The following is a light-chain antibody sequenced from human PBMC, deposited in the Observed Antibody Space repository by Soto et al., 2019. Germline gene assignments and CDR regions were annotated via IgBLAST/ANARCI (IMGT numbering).Light chain of an antibody. J-gene: IGKJ1*01. Sequence: DMQLTQSPSFLSASVGDRVTITCLASQGISSYLAWYQQKPGKAPKLLIYAASTLQSGVPSRFSGSGSGTEFTLTISSLQPEDFATYFCQQLNSYPRTFGQGTKVEIK. CDR1: QGISSY. CDR2: AAS. V-gene: IGKV1-9*01. CDR3: QQLNSYPRT.